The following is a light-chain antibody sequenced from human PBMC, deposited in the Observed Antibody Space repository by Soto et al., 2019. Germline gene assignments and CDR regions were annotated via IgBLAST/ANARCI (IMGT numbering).Light chain of an antibody. CDR2: DAS. V-gene: IGKV3-20*01. Sequence: EVVLTQSPDTVSLSPGEIATLSCRASQSVSSYLAWYQQKPGQAPRLLIYDASNRATGIPARFSGSGSGTDFSLTISRLEPEDFAVYYCHKYDNTPQNFGQGTKVDI. CDR1: QSVSSY. CDR3: HKYDNTPQN. J-gene: IGKJ2*01.